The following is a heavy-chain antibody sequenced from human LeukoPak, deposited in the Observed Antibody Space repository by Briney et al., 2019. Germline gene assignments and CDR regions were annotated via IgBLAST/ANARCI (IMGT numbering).Heavy chain of an antibody. CDR3: ARAQTRAFDI. CDR2: IFSGGST. V-gene: IGHV3-53*01. CDR1: GXTVSSIH. J-gene: IGHJ3*02. Sequence: GGSLRLSWAASGXTVSSIHMSWVRQAPGKGLEWVSVIFSGGSTYYTDSVKGRFTISRDNSKNTLYLQMNSLRAEDTAIYYCARAQTRAFDIWGQGTMVTVSS.